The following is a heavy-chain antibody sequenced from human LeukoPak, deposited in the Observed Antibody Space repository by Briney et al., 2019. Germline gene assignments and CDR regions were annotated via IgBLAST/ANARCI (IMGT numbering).Heavy chain of an antibody. V-gene: IGHV3-7*05. J-gene: IGHJ5*02. D-gene: IGHD3-3*01. CDR1: GFTFGNYW. CDR3: AREITIFGTVMGFDT. CDR2: IKQDGTQK. Sequence: PGGSLRLSCAASGFTFGNYWMSWVRQAPGKGLEWVADIKQDGTQKYYVDSVEGRFTISRDNAKNSLYLQMNSLRVEDTAVYYCAREITIFGTVMGFDTWGPGTVVTVSS.